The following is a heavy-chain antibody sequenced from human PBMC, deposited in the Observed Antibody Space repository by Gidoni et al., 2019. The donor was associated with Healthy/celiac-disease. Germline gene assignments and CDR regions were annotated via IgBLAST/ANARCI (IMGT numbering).Heavy chain of an antibody. V-gene: IGHV1-69*04. J-gene: IGHJ6*02. Sequence: QVQLVQSGAEVKKPGSSVKVSCKASGGTFSSYAISWVRQAPGQGLEWMGRIIPILGIANYAQKFQGRVTITADKSTRTAYMELSSLRSEDTAVYYCARNYATRPIYYYGMDVWGQGTTVTVSS. CDR1: GGTFSSYA. CDR3: ARNYATRPIYYYGMDV. D-gene: IGHD3-22*01. CDR2: IIPILGIA.